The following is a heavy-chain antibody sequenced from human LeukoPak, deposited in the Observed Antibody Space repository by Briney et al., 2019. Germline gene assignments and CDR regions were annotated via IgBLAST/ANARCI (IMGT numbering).Heavy chain of an antibody. CDR2: INHSGST. CDR1: GGSFSGHY. V-gene: IGHV4-34*01. CDR3: ARGVSGHMDV. Sequence: SETLSLTCAVYGGSFSGHYWKWVRQPPGKGLEWIGEINHSGSTNYNPSLKSRGTMSIDTSKNQFSLKLSSVTAADTAVYYCARGVSGHMDVWGKGTTVTVSS. D-gene: IGHD3-3*01. J-gene: IGHJ6*03.